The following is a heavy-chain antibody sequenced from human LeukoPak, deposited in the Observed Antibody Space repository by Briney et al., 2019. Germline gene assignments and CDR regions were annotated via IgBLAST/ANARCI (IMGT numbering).Heavy chain of an antibody. D-gene: IGHD3-22*01. Sequence: QPGGSLRLSCAASGFTFSSYAMHWVRQAPGKGLEWVAVISNDGSNKYYADSVKGRFTISRDNSKNTLYLQMNSLRAEDTAVYYCASKGTSGYYCEGDWFDPWGQGTLVTVSS. CDR2: ISNDGSNK. V-gene: IGHV3-30-3*01. J-gene: IGHJ5*02. CDR3: ASKGTSGYYCEGDWFDP. CDR1: GFTFSSYA.